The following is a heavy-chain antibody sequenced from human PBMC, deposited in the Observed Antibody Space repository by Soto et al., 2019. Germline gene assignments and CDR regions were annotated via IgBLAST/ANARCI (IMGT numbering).Heavy chain of an antibody. CDR3: AHRRGGYCSSTSCKAGKRFDP. Sequence: SGPTLVHPTQTLTLTCTFSGFSLSTSGVGVGWIRQPPGKALEWLALIYWDDDKRYSPSLKSRLTITKDTSKNQVVLTMTNMDPVDTATYYCAHRRGGYCSSTSCKAGKRFDPWGQGTLVTVSS. J-gene: IGHJ5*02. D-gene: IGHD2-2*01. CDR1: GFSLSTSGVG. V-gene: IGHV2-5*02. CDR2: IYWDDDK.